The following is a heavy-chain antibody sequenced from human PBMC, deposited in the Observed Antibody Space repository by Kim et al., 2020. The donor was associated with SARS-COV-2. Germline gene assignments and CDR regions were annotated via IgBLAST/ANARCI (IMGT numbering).Heavy chain of an antibody. J-gene: IGHJ4*02. Sequence: GGSLRLSCAASGFTFSSFWMTWVRQAPGKGLEWVANIKQDGSEKNYVDSVKGRFTISRDNAKNSLSLQMNSLRAEDTAVYYCARTYSPFDYWGQGILVT. D-gene: IGHD6-13*01. CDR1: GFTFSSFW. CDR2: IKQDGSEK. CDR3: ARTYSPFDY. V-gene: IGHV3-7*03.